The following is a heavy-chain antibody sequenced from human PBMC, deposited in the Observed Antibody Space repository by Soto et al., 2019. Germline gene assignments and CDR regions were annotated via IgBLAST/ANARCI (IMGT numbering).Heavy chain of an antibody. CDR3: AITDSSGYYYFDY. Sequence: VGSLRLSCAASGFTFSSYSMNWVRQAPGKGLEWVSSISSSSSYIYYADSVKGRFTISRDNAKNSLYLQMNSLRAEDTAVYYCAITDSSGYYYFDYWGQGTLVTVSS. J-gene: IGHJ4*02. CDR2: ISSSSSYI. CDR1: GFTFSSYS. V-gene: IGHV3-21*01. D-gene: IGHD3-22*01.